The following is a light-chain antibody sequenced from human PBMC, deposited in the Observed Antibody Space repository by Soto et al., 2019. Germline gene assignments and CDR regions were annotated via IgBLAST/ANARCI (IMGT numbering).Light chain of an antibody. CDR1: SSDVGSYNL. CDR2: EVS. V-gene: IGLV2-23*02. J-gene: IGLJ3*02. Sequence: QSALTQPASVSGSPGQSIAFSCTGTSSDVGSYNLVSWYQHHPGKAPKLIISEVSKRPSGVSDRFSGSKSGNTASLTISGLQAEDEADYYCCSYAGISTWVFGGGTKLTVL. CDR3: CSYAGISTWV.